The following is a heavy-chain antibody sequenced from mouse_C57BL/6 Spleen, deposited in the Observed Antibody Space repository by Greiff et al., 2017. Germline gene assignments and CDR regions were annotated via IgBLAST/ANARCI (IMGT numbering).Heavy chain of an antibody. J-gene: IGHJ1*03. CDR1: GYTFTSYW. V-gene: IGHV1-64*01. CDR3: ARHSGSSCVWYFDV. CDR2: IHPNSGST. D-gene: IGHD1-1*01. Sequence: VQLHQPGAELVKPGASVTLSCKASGYTFTSYWMHWVKQRPGQGLEWIGMIHPNSGSTNYNEKFKSKATLTVDKSSSTAYMQLSSLTSEDSAVYYCARHSGSSCVWYFDVWGTGTTVTVSS.